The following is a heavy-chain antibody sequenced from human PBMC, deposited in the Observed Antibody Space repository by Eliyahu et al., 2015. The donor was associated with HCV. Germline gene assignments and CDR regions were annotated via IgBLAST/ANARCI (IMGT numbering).Heavy chain of an antibody. D-gene: IGHD4-23*01. CDR3: ARAGKAQYYYYYYGMDV. V-gene: IGHV3-20*04. J-gene: IGHJ6*02. CDR2: MNWNGAST. CDR1: GXTFVDSG. Sequence: EVQLVESGGGVARPGGSLRLSCVASGXTFVDSGMNWVRQXPGKGLQWVSGMNWNGASTAYADSVKGRFTISRDNAKKFLFLQMDSLRAEDTALYYCARAGKAQYYYYYYGMDVWGQGTPVTVSS.